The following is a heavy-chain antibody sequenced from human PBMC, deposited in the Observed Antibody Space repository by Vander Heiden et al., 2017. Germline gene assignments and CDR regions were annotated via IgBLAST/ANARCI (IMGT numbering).Heavy chain of an antibody. CDR1: TFSSYA. CDR3: ARSGVTMVRGGHNYGMDV. J-gene: IGHJ6*02. CDR2: IIPILGIA. V-gene: IGHV1-69*10. D-gene: IGHD3-10*01. Sequence: TFSSYAISWVRHAPGQGLEWMGGIIPILGIANYAQKFQGRVTITADKSTSTAYMELSSLRSEDTAVYYCARSGVTMVRGGHNYGMDVWGQGTTVTVSS.